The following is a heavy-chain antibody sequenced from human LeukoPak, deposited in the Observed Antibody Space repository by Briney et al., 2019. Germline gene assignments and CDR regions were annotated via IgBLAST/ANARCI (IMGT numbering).Heavy chain of an antibody. CDR1: GFTFTNYD. V-gene: IGHV1-18*01. CDR2: ISAYNNNT. J-gene: IGHJ5*02. D-gene: IGHD3-10*01. CDR3: ARVAPILVRGADMMGGFDP. Sequence: GASVRVSCKASGFTFTNYDFNWVRQTPGQGLQWMGWISAYNNNTNYAQRFQGRVAMTTEASTTTTYMELRNLTSDDTAVYYCARVAPILVRGADMMGGFDPWGQGTLVTVSS.